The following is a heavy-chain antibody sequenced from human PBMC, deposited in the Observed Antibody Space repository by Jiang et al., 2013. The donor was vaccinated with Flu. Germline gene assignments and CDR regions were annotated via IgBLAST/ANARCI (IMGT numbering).Heavy chain of an antibody. CDR2: IYYSGST. CDR3: ARRWGTTTVERHFDL. V-gene: IGHV4-39*01. D-gene: IGHD4-23*01. CDR1: GGSISSSSYY. J-gene: IGHJ2*01. Sequence: GLVKPSETLSLTCTVSGGSISSSSYYWGWIRQPPGKGLEWIGSIYYSGSTYYNPSLKSRVTISVDTSKNQFSLKLSSVTAADTAVYYCARRWGTTTVERHFDLWGRGTLVTVSS.